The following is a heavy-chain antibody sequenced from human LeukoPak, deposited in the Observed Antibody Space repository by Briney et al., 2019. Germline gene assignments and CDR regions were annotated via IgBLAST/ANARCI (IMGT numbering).Heavy chain of an antibody. Sequence: SVKVSCKASGGTFSSYAISWVRQAPGQGLEWMGRIIPILGIANYAQKFQGRVTITADKSTSTAYMELSSLRSEDTAVYYCAREDYYGSGSYYNGPLDYWGQGPLVTVSS. J-gene: IGHJ4*02. CDR3: AREDYYGSGSYYNGPLDY. CDR1: GGTFSSYA. D-gene: IGHD3-10*01. V-gene: IGHV1-69*04. CDR2: IIPILGIA.